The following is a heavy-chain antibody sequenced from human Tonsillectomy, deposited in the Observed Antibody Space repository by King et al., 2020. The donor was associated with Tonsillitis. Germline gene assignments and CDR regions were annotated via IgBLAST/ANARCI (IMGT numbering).Heavy chain of an antibody. Sequence: VQLVESGGGVVQPGGSLRLSCAASGFTFDDYAMHWVRQAPGKGLEWFFLICGDGGSTYYADSVKGRFAISRDNSKNSLYLQMNSLRTEDTALYYCAKDSIAVNYFDYWGQGTLVTVSS. V-gene: IGHV3-43*02. CDR3: AKDSIAVNYFDY. D-gene: IGHD6-19*01. CDR1: GFTFDDYA. CDR2: ICGDGGST. J-gene: IGHJ4*02.